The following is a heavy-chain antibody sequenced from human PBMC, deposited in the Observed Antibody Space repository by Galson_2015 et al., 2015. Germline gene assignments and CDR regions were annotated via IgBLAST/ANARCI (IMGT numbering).Heavy chain of an antibody. D-gene: IGHD4-17*01. CDR2: IIPIFGTA. Sequence: SVKVSCKASGGTFSSYAISWVRQAPGQGLEWMGGIIPIFGTANYAQKFQGRVTITADESTSTAYMELSSLRSEDTAMYYCARDDYDGGAFDIWGQGTMVTVSS. V-gene: IGHV1-69*13. CDR1: GGTFSSYA. CDR3: ARDDYDGGAFDI. J-gene: IGHJ3*02.